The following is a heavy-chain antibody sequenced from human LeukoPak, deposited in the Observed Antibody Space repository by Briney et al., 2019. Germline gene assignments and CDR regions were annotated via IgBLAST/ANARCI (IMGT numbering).Heavy chain of an antibody. J-gene: IGHJ4*02. Sequence: GGSLRLSCAASASTFSSYTMNWVRQAPGKGLEWVSSISSSSSNTHYADSVKGRFTISRDNSKNTLYLQMNSLRAEDTAVYYCAPTYGSGSYDYWGQGTLVTVSS. V-gene: IGHV3-23*01. CDR2: ISSSSSNT. CDR1: ASTFSSYT. CDR3: APTYGSGSYDY. D-gene: IGHD3-10*01.